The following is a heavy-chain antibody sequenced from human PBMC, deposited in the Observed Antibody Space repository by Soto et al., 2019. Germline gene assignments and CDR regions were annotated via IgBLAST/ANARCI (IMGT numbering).Heavy chain of an antibody. CDR3: ARDRNYPRDCFHY. J-gene: IGHJ4*02. CDR2: ISSSSSYI. V-gene: IGHV3-21*01. Sequence: GGSLRLSCAASGFTFSSYSMNWVRQAPGKGLEWVSSISSSSSYIYYADSVKGRFTISRDNAKNSLYLQMNSLRAEDTAVYYCARDRNYPRDCFHYWGQGTLVTVSS. D-gene: IGHD1-7*01. CDR1: GFTFSSYS.